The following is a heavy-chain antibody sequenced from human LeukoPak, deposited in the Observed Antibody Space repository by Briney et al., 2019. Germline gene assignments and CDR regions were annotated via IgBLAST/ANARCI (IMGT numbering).Heavy chain of an antibody. D-gene: IGHD5-18*01. V-gene: IGHV4-59*08. J-gene: IGHJ3*02. CDR1: GGSISSYY. CDR3: ARPGVGSGRYGAFDI. Sequence: PSETLSLTCTVSGGSISSYYWSWIRQPPGKGLEWIGYIYYSGSTSYNPSLKSRVTISVDTSKNQFSLKLSSVTAADTAVYYCARPGVGSGRYGAFDIWGQGTMVTVSS. CDR2: IYYSGST.